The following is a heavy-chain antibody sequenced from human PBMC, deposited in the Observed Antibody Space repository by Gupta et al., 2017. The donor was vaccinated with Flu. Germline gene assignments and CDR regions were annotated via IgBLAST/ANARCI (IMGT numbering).Heavy chain of an antibody. CDR3: ATEVLPLAGYAY. D-gene: IGHD2-2*01. CDR2: IDKTGSRI. Sequence: GRYGVQPGESLRLSCAGSGFTFSDYHMSWVRQAPGEGLEWVSLIDKTGSRIFYADSVRGRVTISRDNYANKLFLQMNNLGADDTALYFWATEVLPLAGYAYWGQGTLVTVSP. CDR1: GFTFSDYH. V-gene: IGHV3-23*05. J-gene: IGHJ4*02.